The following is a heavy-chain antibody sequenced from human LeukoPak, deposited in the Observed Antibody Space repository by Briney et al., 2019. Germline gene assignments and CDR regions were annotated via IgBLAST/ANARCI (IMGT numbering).Heavy chain of an antibody. D-gene: IGHD3-22*01. CDR2: IYYSGST. CDR3: ARYDSSGFYLGKVDY. CDR1: GGSISSSSYY. J-gene: IGHJ4*02. V-gene: IGHV4-39*01. Sequence: PSETLSLTCTVSGGSISSSSYYWGWIRQPPGKGMEWIGSIYYSGSTYYNPSLKSRVTISVDTSKNQFSLKLSSVTAADTAVYYCARYDSSGFYLGKVDYWGQGALVTVSS.